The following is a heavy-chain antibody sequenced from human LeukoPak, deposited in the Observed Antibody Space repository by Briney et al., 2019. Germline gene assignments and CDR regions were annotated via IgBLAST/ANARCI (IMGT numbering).Heavy chain of an antibody. CDR1: GFTFSDCY. V-gene: IGHV3-11*04. J-gene: IGHJ4*02. Sequence: GGSLRLSYVASGFTFSDCYMSWIRQAPGKGLEWVSYISPDDTDVDYADSLKGRFTISRDNAKNSLFLQMNSLRAEDTAVYYCARNHGDYWGQGTVVTVSS. D-gene: IGHD1-14*01. CDR2: ISPDDTDV. CDR3: ARNHGDY.